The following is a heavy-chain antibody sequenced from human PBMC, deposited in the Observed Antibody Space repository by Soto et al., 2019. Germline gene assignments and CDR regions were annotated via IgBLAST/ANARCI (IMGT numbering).Heavy chain of an antibody. CDR2: IYTSGSA. CDR1: GDSISSYY. J-gene: IGHJ4*02. D-gene: IGHD3-22*01. CDR3: ARVSRYYYDSSSYPIVDY. V-gene: IGHV4-4*07. Sequence: SETLSLTCTVSGDSISSYYWSWIRQPAGKGLEWIGHIYTSGSANYNPSLKSRVTMSIDTSKKQFSLKLNSVTAADTAVYYCARVSRYYYDSSSYPIVDYWGQGTLVTVSS.